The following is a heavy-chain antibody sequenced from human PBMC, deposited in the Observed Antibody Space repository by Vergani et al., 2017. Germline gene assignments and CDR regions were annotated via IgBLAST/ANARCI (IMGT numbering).Heavy chain of an antibody. J-gene: IGHJ4*02. D-gene: IGHD3-9*01. CDR1: GFTFTSSA. V-gene: IGHV1-58*02. CDR2: NVVGSGNT. CDR3: ARDATPALGDILTGYPYYFDY. Sequence: QMQLVQSGPEVKTPGTSVKFSCKASGFTFTSSAMQWMRQARGQRLEWIGWNVVGSGNTNYGQKFQERVTITRDMSTSTAYMELGSLRSEDTAVYDCARDATPALGDILTGYPYYFDYWGQGTLVTVSS.